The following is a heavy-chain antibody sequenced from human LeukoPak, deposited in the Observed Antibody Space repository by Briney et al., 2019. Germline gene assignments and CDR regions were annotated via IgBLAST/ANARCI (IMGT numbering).Heavy chain of an antibody. J-gene: IGHJ4*02. CDR3: AKDTPLLWGRFDY. V-gene: IGHV3-9*01. Sequence: PGGSLRLSCAASGFTFDDYAMHWVRQAPGKGLEWVSGISWNSGSIGYADSVKGRFTISRDNAKNSLYLQMNSLRAEDTAVYYCAKDTPLLWGRFDYWGQGTLVTVSS. CDR2: ISWNSGSI. CDR1: GFTFDDYA. D-gene: IGHD2-21*01.